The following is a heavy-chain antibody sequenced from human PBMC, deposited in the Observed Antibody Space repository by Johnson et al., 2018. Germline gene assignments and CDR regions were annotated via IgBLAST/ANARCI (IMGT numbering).Heavy chain of an antibody. J-gene: IGHJ4*02. V-gene: IGHV3-52*02. CDR2: IKCDGSEK. D-gene: IGHD1-26*01. CDR1: GFTFSSSW. CDR3: AKATAIVGATMGYLDS. Sequence: VQLVQSGGGVVQPGRSLRLSCAASGFTFSSSWMHWVCQAPEKGQEWVADIKCDGSEKDYVDSVKGRLTISSENSKNSLYLQVNSLRAEDTAVYYCAKATAIVGATMGYLDSWGQGTLVTVSS.